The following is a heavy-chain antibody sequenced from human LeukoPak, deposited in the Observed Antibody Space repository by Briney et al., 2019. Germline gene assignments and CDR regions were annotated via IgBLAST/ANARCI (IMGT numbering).Heavy chain of an antibody. D-gene: IGHD2-2*01. CDR2: ISAYNGNT. V-gene: IGHV1-18*01. CDR1: GYAFTSYG. CDR3: ARDLSGYCSSTSCPAFDP. J-gene: IGHJ5*02. Sequence: ASVKVSCKASGYAFTSYGISWVRQAPGQGLEWMGWISAYNGNTNYAQKLQGRVTMTTDTSTSTAYMELRGLRSDDTAVYYCARDLSGYCSSTSCPAFDPWGQGTLVTVSS.